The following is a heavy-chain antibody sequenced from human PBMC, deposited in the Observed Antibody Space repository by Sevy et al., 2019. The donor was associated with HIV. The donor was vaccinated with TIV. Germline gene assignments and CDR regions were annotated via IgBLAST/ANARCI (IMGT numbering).Heavy chain of an antibody. Sequence: ASVKVSCKASGGIFSSYGVFWVRQAPGQGLEWMGGIMSIVDTTNYAQTFQGRVTITADESTSTSYMELGSLRSEDTAVYYCASAGYIVGGTDYWGQGTLVTVSS. J-gene: IGHJ4*02. CDR2: IMSIVDTT. CDR3: ASAGYIVGGTDY. CDR1: GGIFSSYG. D-gene: IGHD1-26*01. V-gene: IGHV1-69*13.